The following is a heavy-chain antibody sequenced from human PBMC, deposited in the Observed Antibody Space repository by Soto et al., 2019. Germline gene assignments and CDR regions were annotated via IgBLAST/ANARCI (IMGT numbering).Heavy chain of an antibody. CDR2: ISSSSSTI. CDR1: GFTFSSYS. Sequence: GRSLRLSCAASGFTFSSYSMNWVRQTPGKGLEWVSYISSSSSTIYYADSVKGRFTISRDNAKNSLYLQMNSLRDEDTAVYYCARDYTRGYYDSSGFFDYWGQGTLVTVSS. V-gene: IGHV3-48*02. J-gene: IGHJ4*02. CDR3: ARDYTRGYYDSSGFFDY. D-gene: IGHD3-22*01.